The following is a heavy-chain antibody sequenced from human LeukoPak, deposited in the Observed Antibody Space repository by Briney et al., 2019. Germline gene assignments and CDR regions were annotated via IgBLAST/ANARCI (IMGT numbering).Heavy chain of an antibody. CDR3: AKDLDYYGSGSYYY. V-gene: IGHV3-23*01. CDR1: GFMFSNYY. Sequence: GGSLRLSCVGSGFMFSNYYMYWVRQAPGKGLEWVSAISGSGGSTYYADSVKGRFTISRDNSKNTLYLQMNSLRAEDTAVYYCAKDLDYYGSGSYYYWGQGTLVTVSS. CDR2: ISGSGGST. J-gene: IGHJ4*02. D-gene: IGHD3-10*01.